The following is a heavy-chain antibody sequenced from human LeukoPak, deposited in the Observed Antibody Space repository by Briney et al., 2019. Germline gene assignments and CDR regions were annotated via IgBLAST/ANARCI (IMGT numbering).Heavy chain of an antibody. CDR2: IKQDGSVE. D-gene: IGHD3-10*01. CDR3: ARDRGGGYFDY. V-gene: IGHV3-7*01. J-gene: IGHJ4*02. Sequence: GGSLRLSCAASGFSFGSYWMSWLRQAPGKGLEWVANIKQDGSVEYYVDSVKGRFTISRDNVKNSLCLQMNSLGDEDTAVYYCARDRGGGYFDYWGQGTLVTVSS. CDR1: GFSFGSYW.